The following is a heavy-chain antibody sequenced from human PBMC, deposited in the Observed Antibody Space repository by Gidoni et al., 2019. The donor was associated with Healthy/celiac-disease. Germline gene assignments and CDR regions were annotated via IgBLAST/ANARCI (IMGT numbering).Heavy chain of an antibody. J-gene: IGHJ4*02. D-gene: IGHD3-22*01. CDR2: IYYSGST. CDR3: ARHVGYYDSSGYYYFDY. Sequence: QLQLQESGPGLVKPSEPLSLTCTVSGGSISSSSYYWGWIRQPPGKGLEWIGSIYYSGSTYYNPSLKSRVTISVDTSKNQFSLKLSSVTAADTAVYYCARHVGYYDSSGYYYFDYWGQGTLVTVSS. CDR1: GGSISSSSYY. V-gene: IGHV4-39*01.